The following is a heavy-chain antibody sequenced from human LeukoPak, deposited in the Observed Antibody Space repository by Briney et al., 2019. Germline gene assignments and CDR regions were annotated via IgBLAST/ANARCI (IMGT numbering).Heavy chain of an antibody. CDR1: GGTFSSYA. Sequence: SVKVSCKASGGTFSSYAISWVRQAPGQGLEWMGGIIPIFGTANYAQKFQGRVTITADESTSIAYMELSSLRSEDTAVYYCAREGDRYSSSSFDYWGQGTLVTVSS. CDR2: IIPIFGTA. V-gene: IGHV1-69*13. J-gene: IGHJ4*02. D-gene: IGHD6-6*01. CDR3: AREGDRYSSSSFDY.